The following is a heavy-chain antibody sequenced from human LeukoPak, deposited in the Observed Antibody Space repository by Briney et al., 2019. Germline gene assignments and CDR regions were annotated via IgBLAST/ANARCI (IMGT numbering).Heavy chain of an antibody. CDR2: IYYTGNT. Sequence: SETLSLTCTVSGGSISSSSCYWGWVRQPPGRGLEWLGSIYYTGNTYYNPSLKSRVTISVDTSKNQFSLNLSSVTAADTAVYYCARRGSHTVFDYWGQGTLVTVSS. CDR3: ARRGSHTVFDY. CDR1: GGSISSSSCY. V-gene: IGHV4-39*01. D-gene: IGHD3-10*01. J-gene: IGHJ4*02.